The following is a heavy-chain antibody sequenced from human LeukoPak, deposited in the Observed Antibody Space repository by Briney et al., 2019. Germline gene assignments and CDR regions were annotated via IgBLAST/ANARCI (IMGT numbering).Heavy chain of an antibody. CDR2: ISWNSGSI. Sequence: GGSLRLSCAASGFTFDDYAMHWVRQAPGKGLEWVSGISWNSGSIGYADSVKGRFTISRDNAKNSLYLQMNSLRAEDMALYYCAKDMVGRDGYNSLLGDAFDIWGQGTMVTVSS. V-gene: IGHV3-9*03. CDR3: AKDMVGRDGYNSLLGDAFDI. CDR1: GFTFDDYA. D-gene: IGHD5-24*01. J-gene: IGHJ3*02.